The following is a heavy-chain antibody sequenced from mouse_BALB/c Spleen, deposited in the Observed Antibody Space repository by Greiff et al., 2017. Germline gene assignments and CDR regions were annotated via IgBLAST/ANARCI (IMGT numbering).Heavy chain of an antibody. CDR1: GFNIKDTY. V-gene: IGHV14-3*02. Sequence: EVMLVESGAELVKPGASVKLSCTASGFNIKDTYMHWVKQRPEQGLEWIGRIDPANGNTKYDPKFQGKATITADTSSNTAYLQLSSLTSEDTAVYYCASGYYGRPYYFDYWGQGTTLTVSS. CDR3: ASGYYGRPYYFDY. D-gene: IGHD1-1*01. J-gene: IGHJ2*01. CDR2: IDPANGNT.